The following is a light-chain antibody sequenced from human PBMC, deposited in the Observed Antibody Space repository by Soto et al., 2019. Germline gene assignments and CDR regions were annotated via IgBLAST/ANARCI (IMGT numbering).Light chain of an antibody. J-gene: IGKJ1*01. CDR2: GAS. CDR1: QSVSSN. V-gene: IGKV3-15*01. Sequence: EVVMTQSPATLSVSPGERATLSCRASQSVSSNLAWYQQKPGQAPRLLIYGASTRATGIPARLSGSGSGTVFTLTISSLQSEDFAVYYCRQYNNWHPWTFGQGTKVEIK. CDR3: RQYNNWHPWT.